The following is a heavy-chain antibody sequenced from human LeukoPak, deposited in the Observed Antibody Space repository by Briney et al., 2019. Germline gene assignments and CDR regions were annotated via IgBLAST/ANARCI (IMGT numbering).Heavy chain of an antibody. CDR2: IIPRLGTS. V-gene: IGHV1-69*10. Sequence: SVKVSCKASGGTFTTYAINWIRQAPGQGLELMGLIIPRLGTSNYAQKFQGRVTFTADKSTSTAYVDLSSLRSEDTAVYYCAIPRRSSRDHDSGGFDSWGQGTLVTVSS. J-gene: IGHJ4*02. CDR3: AIPRRSSRDHDSGGFDS. CDR1: GGTFTTYA. D-gene: IGHD3-10*01.